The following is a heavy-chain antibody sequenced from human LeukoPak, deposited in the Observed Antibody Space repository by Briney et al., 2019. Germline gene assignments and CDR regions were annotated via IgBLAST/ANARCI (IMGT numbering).Heavy chain of an antibody. V-gene: IGHV3-23*01. J-gene: IGHJ3*02. D-gene: IGHD2-15*01. CDR2: ISHSGGTA. Sequence: GGSLRLSCAASGFTFSNYAMNWVRQAPGKGLDWVSAISHSGGTAYYADSVMGRFSISRDNSKNTLYLQMNSLRAEDTAVYYCAKAPPPYCSGGSCFDAFDIWGQGTMVTVSS. CDR1: GFTFSNYA. CDR3: AKAPPPYCSGGSCFDAFDI.